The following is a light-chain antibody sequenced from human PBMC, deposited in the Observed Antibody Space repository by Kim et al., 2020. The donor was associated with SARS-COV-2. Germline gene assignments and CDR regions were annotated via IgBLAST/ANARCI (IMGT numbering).Light chain of an antibody. CDR2: DAS. Sequence: DIQMTQSPSSLSASVGHRVTITCRASQSISRYLYWYQQRPGKGPKLLIYDASRVESWVPSRFSGSGSGTDFTLTISSLQPEDFATYYCQQSYTFPLTFGGGTKVDIK. CDR1: QSISRY. J-gene: IGKJ4*01. V-gene: IGKV1-39*01. CDR3: QQSYTFPLT.